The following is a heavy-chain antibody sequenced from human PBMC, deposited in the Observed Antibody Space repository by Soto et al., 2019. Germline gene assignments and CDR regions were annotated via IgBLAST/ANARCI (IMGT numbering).Heavy chain of an antibody. D-gene: IGHD2-21*02. CDR2: IYHSEST. Sequence: QLQLQESGSGLVKPSQTLSLTCAVSGGSISSGGYSWSWIRQPPGKGLEWIGYIYHSESTYYNPSLKSRATIPIDGFSKQSSGKLGCVTAAKSAEYSCASVGYDGVVTAPDWYFGLWGGGYLVTVSS. J-gene: IGHJ2*01. V-gene: IGHV4-30-2*01. CDR3: ASVGYDGVVTAPDWYFGL. CDR1: GGSISSGGYS.